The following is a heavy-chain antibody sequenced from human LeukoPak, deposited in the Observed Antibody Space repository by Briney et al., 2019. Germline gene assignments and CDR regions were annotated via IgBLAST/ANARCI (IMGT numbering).Heavy chain of an antibody. Sequence: GASVKVSCKASGYSFTHHYMHWLRQAPGQGLEWIGIINPSDGSTTYAQKFQGRVTVTADESTSTAYMELSSLTSEDTAVYYCARDNKWELFALDYWGQGTLVTVSS. V-gene: IGHV1-46*01. CDR2: INPSDGST. J-gene: IGHJ4*02. CDR1: GYSFTHHY. CDR3: ARDNKWELFALDY. D-gene: IGHD1-26*01.